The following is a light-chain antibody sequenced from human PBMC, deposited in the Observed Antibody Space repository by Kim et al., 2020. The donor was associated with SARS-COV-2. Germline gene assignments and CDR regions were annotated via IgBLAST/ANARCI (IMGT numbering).Light chain of an antibody. CDR1: KLGDKY. CDR2: QDS. V-gene: IGLV3-1*01. J-gene: IGLJ2*01. Sequence: SYELTQPPSVSVSPGQTASITCSGDKLGDKYACWYQQKPGQSPVVVIYQDSKRPSGIPERFSGSNSANTATLTISGTQAMDEADYYCQAWDSSTVVFGGG. CDR3: QAWDSSTVV.